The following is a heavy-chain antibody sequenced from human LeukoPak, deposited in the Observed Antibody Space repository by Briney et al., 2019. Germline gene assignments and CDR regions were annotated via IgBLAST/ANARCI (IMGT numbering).Heavy chain of an antibody. CDR3: ARRGAYSYDSSGYHPFDY. J-gene: IGHJ4*02. CDR1: GYSFTSYW. CDR2: IYPGDSDT. D-gene: IGHD3-22*01. V-gene: IGHV5-51*01. Sequence: GESLKISCKGSGYSFTSYWIGWVRQMPGKGLEWMAIIYPGDSDTRYSPSFQGQVTISADKSISTAYLQWSSLKASDTAMYYCARRGAYSYDSSGYHPFDYWGRGTLVTVSS.